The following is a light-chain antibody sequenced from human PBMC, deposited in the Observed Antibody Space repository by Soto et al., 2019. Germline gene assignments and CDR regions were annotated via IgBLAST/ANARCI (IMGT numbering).Light chain of an antibody. Sequence: DIQMTQSPSTLSASVGDRVTITCRASQSISNWLAWYQQKPGKAPKLLIYKASNLGSGVPSRFSGSGSGTEFTLTISSLQPDDLATYYCQQYNTYQTFGQGTKVEIK. CDR2: KAS. CDR3: QQYNTYQT. V-gene: IGKV1-5*03. J-gene: IGKJ1*01. CDR1: QSISNW.